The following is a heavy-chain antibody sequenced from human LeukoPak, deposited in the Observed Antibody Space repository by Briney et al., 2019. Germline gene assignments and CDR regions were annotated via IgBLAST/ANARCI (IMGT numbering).Heavy chain of an antibody. CDR1: GGSITSYY. V-gene: IGHV4-4*07. CDR2: SHATGST. D-gene: IGHD6-6*01. CDR3: AGEGSMTGRPFVSIDS. J-gene: IGHJ4*02. Sequence: SETLSLTCTVSGGSITSYYWSWIRRPAGKGLEWIGRSHATGSTDYNPSLKNRVTMSVDTSKNQFSLKLRSVTAADTAVHYCAGEGSMTGRPFVSIDSWGQGTLVTVSS.